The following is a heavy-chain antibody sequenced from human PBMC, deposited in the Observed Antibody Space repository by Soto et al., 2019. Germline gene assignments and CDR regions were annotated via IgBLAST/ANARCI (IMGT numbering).Heavy chain of an antibody. J-gene: IGHJ4*02. D-gene: IGHD3-22*01. CDR3: AKGSLYYHDSSGYFDY. CDR1: GFTFSACA. Sequence: GGSLRLSCAASGFTFSACAMIWVRQAPGKGLEWVSAISGSGGTTYYADSVKGRFTISRDNSKNTLYLQMNSLRAEDTTVYYCAKGSLYYHDSSGYFDYWGQGTLVTVSS. V-gene: IGHV3-23*01. CDR2: ISGSGGTT.